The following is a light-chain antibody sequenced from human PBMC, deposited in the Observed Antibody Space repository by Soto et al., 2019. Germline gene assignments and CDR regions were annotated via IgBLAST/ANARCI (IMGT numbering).Light chain of an antibody. Sequence: DVQLTQSPFTLSASVGDRVTITCRASHPISTWLAWYRKKPGKAPKLLIYDVSTLESGVPSRFSGSGSGTEFALTISSLQPDDFATYYCQQYSTWTFGRGTKVDIK. CDR3: QQYSTWT. V-gene: IGKV1-5*01. J-gene: IGKJ1*01. CDR1: HPISTW. CDR2: DVS.